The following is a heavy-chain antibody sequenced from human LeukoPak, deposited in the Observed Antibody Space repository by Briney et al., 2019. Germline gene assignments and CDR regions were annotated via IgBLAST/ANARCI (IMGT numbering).Heavy chain of an antibody. V-gene: IGHV4-34*01. CDR1: GGSFSGYY. CDR2: INHSGST. Sequence: SETLSLTCAVYGGSFSGYYWSWIRQPPGKGLEWIGEINHSGSTNYNPSLKSRVTISVDTSKNQFSLKLSSVTAADTAVYYCARVRWYSSVWSLFDYWGQGTLVTVSS. J-gene: IGHJ4*02. CDR3: ARVRWYSSVWSLFDY. D-gene: IGHD6-25*01.